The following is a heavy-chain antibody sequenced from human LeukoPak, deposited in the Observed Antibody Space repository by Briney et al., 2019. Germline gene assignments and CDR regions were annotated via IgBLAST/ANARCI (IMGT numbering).Heavy chain of an antibody. V-gene: IGHV3-20*04. CDR2: INWNGGST. D-gene: IGHD4/OR15-4a*01. CDR3: ARDRVLRSAGLNHFQH. J-gene: IGHJ1*01. CDR1: GFTFDDYG. Sequence: AGSLRLSCAASGFTFDDYGMSWVRQAPGKGLEWVSGINWNGGSTGYADSVKGRFTISRDNAKNSLYLQMNSLRAEDTALYYCARDRVLRSAGLNHFQHWGQGTLVTVSS.